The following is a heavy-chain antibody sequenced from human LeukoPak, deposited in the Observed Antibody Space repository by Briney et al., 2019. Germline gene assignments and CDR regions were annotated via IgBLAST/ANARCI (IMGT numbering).Heavy chain of an antibody. CDR2: IYTSGST. V-gene: IGHV4-61*02. J-gene: IGHJ4*02. CDR3: ARIKSQLWFGESSKYFDY. CDR1: GGSISSGSYY. D-gene: IGHD3-10*01. Sequence: SQTLSLTCTVSGGSISSGSYYWSWIRQPAGKGLEWIGRIYTSGSTNYNPSLKSRVTISVDTSKNQFSLKLSSVTAADTAVYYCARIKSQLWFGESSKYFDYWGQGTLVTVSS.